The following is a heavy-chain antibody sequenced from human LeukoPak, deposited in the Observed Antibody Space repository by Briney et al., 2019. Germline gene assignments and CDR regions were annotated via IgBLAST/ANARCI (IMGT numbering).Heavy chain of an antibody. V-gene: IGHV1-69*13. CDR3: ARTLSYSGNYGFDY. CDR1: GGSFSNYA. D-gene: IGHD1-26*01. Sequence: ASVKVSCKASGGSFSNYAISWVRQAPGQGLEWMGGIIPVFGTANYAQKCQGKVTITAVESTSTAYMEVSSLRSEDAAVYYCARTLSYSGNYGFDYWGQGTLVTVSP. J-gene: IGHJ4*02. CDR2: IIPVFGTA.